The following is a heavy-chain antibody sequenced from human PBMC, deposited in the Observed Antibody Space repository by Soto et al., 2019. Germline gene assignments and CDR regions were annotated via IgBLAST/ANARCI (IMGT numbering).Heavy chain of an antibody. D-gene: IGHD2-8*01. CDR2: INDDGSTT. V-gene: IGHV3-74*03. Sequence: EVQLVESGGGLVQPGGSLTLSCAASGFTCRTSWMYWVRQAPGKGLVWVSRINDDGSTTTYADSVKGRFTISRDNATDTLVMQIASLRSEDTGVYSCARGNHGPEYRGQGSLGTVSS. CDR3: ARGNHGPEY. J-gene: IGHJ4*02. CDR1: GFTCRTSW.